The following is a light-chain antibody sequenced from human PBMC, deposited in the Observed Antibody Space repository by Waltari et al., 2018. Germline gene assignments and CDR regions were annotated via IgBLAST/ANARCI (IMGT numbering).Light chain of an antibody. V-gene: IGKV3-15*01. CDR2: GAS. Sequence: EIVMTHSPATLSVSPEERATLSCRARQSVSSNLAWYQQKPGQAPRLLIYGASTRATGIPARFSGSGSGTEFTLTISSLQSEDFAVYYCQQYNNWPPWTFGQGTKVEIK. CDR1: QSVSSN. J-gene: IGKJ1*01. CDR3: QQYNNWPPWT.